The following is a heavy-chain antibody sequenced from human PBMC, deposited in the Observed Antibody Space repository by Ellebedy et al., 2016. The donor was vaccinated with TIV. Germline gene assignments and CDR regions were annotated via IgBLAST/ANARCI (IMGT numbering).Heavy chain of an antibody. J-gene: IGHJ4*02. CDR1: GFTFSSYA. D-gene: IGHD3-10*01. Sequence: GESLKISCAASGFTFSSYAMSWVRQAPGKGLEWVSAISGSGGSTYYADSVKGRFTISRDNSKNTLYLQMNSLRAEDTAVSYCARDRYYGSGNTDYWGQGTLVTVSS. V-gene: IGHV3-23*01. CDR2: ISGSGGST. CDR3: ARDRYYGSGNTDY.